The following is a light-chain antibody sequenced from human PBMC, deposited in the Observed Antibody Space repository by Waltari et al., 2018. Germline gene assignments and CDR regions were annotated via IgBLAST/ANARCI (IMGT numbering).Light chain of an antibody. V-gene: IGKV1-39*01. J-gene: IGKJ2*01. CDR2: AAS. Sequence: DIQMTQSPSSLSASVGDRVTITCRASQSITTYLNWYQQKPGKAPNVLIYAASTLQAGVPSRFSGSGSVTDFTLTISSLQPEDFATYYCQQSYNTPYTFGQVTKLEIK. CDR3: QQSYNTPYT. CDR1: QSITTY.